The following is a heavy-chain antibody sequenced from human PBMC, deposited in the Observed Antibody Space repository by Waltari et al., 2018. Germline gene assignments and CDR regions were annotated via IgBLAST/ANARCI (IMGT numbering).Heavy chain of an antibody. V-gene: IGHV1-69-2*01. D-gene: IGHD3-10*01. Sequence: EVQLLQSGTELKKPGSTVNISCQVSGSRFTDYYIHWVQQAPGKGPQWMGLVDPEDGETIYAERFQGRVTITADTSTETAFMELSSLTSDDTAVYYCVTALGDRSSASRPFDVWGLGTLITVSS. CDR2: VDPEDGET. J-gene: IGHJ3*01. CDR3: VTALGDRSSASRPFDV. CDR1: GSRFTDYY.